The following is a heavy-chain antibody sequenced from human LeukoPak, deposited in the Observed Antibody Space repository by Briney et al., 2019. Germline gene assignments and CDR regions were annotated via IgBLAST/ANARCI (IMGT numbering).Heavy chain of an antibody. D-gene: IGHD5-24*01. V-gene: IGHV4-59*01. CDR3: AGEEGYMYVG. J-gene: IGHJ4*02. CDR2: IYHSGST. CDR1: GGSIGTYY. Sequence: SETLSLTCTVPGGSIGTYYWSWIRQPPGKGLEWIGSIYHSGSTNYNPSLKSRVTISVDTSKNQFSLKLRSVTAPDTAVYYSAGEEGYMYVGGGQGSLVTVSS.